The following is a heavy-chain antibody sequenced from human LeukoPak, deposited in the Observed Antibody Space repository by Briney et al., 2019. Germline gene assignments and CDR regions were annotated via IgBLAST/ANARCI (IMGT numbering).Heavy chain of an antibody. CDR1: GLTFSSYS. CDR2: ISSSSNYI. Sequence: GGSLRLFCAASGLTFSSYSMNWVRQAPGKGLEWVSSISSSSNYIYYADSVKGRFTISRDNAKNSLYLQMNSLRAEDTAVYYCARVPHAMVRGVIITEFYFDYWGQGTLVTVSS. CDR3: ARVPHAMVRGVIITEFYFDY. D-gene: IGHD3-10*01. V-gene: IGHV3-21*01. J-gene: IGHJ4*02.